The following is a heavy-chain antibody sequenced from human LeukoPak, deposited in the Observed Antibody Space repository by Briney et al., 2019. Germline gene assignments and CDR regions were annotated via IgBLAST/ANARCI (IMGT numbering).Heavy chain of an antibody. CDR3: AKFYSSSWYYFDY. CDR2: ISSSSSYI. D-gene: IGHD6-13*01. V-gene: IGHV3-21*04. Sequence: PGGSLRLSCAASGFTFSSYSMNWVRQAPGKGLEWVSSISSSSSYIYYADSVKGRFTNSRDNSKNTLYLQMNSLRAEDTAVYYCAKFYSSSWYYFDYWGQGTLVTVSS. J-gene: IGHJ4*02. CDR1: GFTFSSYS.